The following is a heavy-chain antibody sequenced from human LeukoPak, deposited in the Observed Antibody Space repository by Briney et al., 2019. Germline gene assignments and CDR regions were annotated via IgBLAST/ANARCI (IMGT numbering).Heavy chain of an antibody. CDR2: IIPIFGTA. CDR3: AGSTVTRLAEYFQH. J-gene: IGHJ1*01. D-gene: IGHD4-17*01. V-gene: IGHV1-69*13. CDR1: GGTFSSYA. Sequence: SVKVSCKASGGTFSSYAISWVRQAPGQGLEWMGGIIPIFGTANYAQKFQGRVTITADESTSTAYMELSSLRSEDTAVFYCAGSTVTRLAEYFQHWGQGSLVTVSS.